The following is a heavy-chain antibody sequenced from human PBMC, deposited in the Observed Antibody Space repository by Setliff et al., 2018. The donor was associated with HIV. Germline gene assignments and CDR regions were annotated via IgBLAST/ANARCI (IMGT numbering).Heavy chain of an antibody. CDR2: IYWNDDK. Sequence: SGLRCEPTQTLTLTCTFSGFSFSTSGVAVGWIRQPPGKALEWLGIIYWNDDKRYRPSLKHRLTLSKDTSRDQVVLTMTNMDPVDTATYYCAHMYSSSWYLSPSEHFRHWGQGTLVTVSS. CDR3: AHMYSSSWYLSPSEHFRH. V-gene: IGHV2-5*01. D-gene: IGHD6-13*01. J-gene: IGHJ1*01. CDR1: GFSFSTSGVA.